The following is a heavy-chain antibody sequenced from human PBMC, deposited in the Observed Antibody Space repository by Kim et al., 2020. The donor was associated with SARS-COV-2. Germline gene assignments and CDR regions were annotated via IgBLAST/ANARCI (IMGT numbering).Heavy chain of an antibody. V-gene: IGHV3-15*01. CDR2: IKSKTDDGTT. J-gene: IGHJ4*02. D-gene: IGHD2-15*01. CDR3: TTGPPVHGYCRGPGCY. Sequence: GGSLRLSCATSGFSFSNAWMSWVRQAPGKGLEWVGRIKSKTDDGTTQYATPVKGRFTISRDDSKNTLYLEMNSLKTEDTGVYYCTTGPPVHGYCRGPGCYGGQGTLVTVSS. CDR1: GFSFSNAW.